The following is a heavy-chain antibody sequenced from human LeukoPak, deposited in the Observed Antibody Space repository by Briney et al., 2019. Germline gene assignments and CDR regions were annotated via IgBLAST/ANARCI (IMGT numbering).Heavy chain of an antibody. CDR1: GDSISDNPYY. Sequence: SETLSLTCSVSGDSISDNPYYWGWIRQPPGKGLEWIGTIYYSGTTYYSPSLKSRVTISVDTSKNQFSLKLSSVTAADTAVYYCARAVAGRSRSFDYWGQGTLVTVSS. J-gene: IGHJ4*02. CDR2: IYYSGTT. V-gene: IGHV4-39*07. CDR3: ARAVAGRSRSFDY. D-gene: IGHD6-19*01.